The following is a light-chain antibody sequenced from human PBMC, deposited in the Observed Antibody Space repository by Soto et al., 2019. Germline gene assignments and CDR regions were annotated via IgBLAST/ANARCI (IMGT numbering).Light chain of an antibody. Sequence: EIVLTQSPGTLSLSPGEKATLSCRASQRVSTIYLAWYQQKPGQAPRLLIYGSSSRATGIPDRFSGSGSGTDFTLTINSLEPEDFAVYYCQQYETSPYTFGQGTKVDIK. V-gene: IGKV3-20*01. CDR2: GSS. CDR3: QQYETSPYT. CDR1: QRVSTIY. J-gene: IGKJ2*01.